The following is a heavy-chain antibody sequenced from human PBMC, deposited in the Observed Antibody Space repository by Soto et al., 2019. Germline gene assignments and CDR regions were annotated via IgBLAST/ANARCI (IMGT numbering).Heavy chain of an antibody. CDR3: ARYLIRSGVLDY. J-gene: IGHJ4*02. CDR1: AGPTSSRSYY. D-gene: IGHD3-10*01. V-gene: IGHV4-39*01. Sequence: PSENLSLTCTVSAGPTSSRSYYWGWIRQPPGKGLEWIGSIYYSGSTYYNPSLKSRVTISVDTSKNQFSLKLSSVTAADTAVYYCARYLIRSGVLDYWGPGTLVTGSS. CDR2: IYYSGST.